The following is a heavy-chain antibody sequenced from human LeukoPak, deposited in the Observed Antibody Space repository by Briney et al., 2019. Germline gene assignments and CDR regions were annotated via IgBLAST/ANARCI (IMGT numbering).Heavy chain of an antibody. D-gene: IGHD6-6*01. CDR1: GFTFSSYW. J-gene: IGHJ4*02. Sequence: GGSLRLSCAASGFTFSSYWMSWVRQAPGRGLEWVANIKQDGSEKYYVDSAKGRFTISRDNAKNSLYLQMNSLRAEDTAVYYCARDDSSSSFDYWGQGTLVTVSS. V-gene: IGHV3-7*01. CDR2: IKQDGSEK. CDR3: ARDDSSSSFDY.